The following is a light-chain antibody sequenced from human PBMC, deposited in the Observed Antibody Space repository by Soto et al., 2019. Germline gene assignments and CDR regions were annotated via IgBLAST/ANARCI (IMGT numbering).Light chain of an antibody. CDR3: QQYNSYPGT. CDR2: DAS. CDR1: QSISSW. Sequence: DIQMTQSPSTLSASVGDRVTITCRASQSISSWLAWYQQKPGKAPKLLIYDASSLESGVPSRFSGSESGTEFTLTISSLQADDFATYYCQQYNSYPGTFGQGTRWIS. V-gene: IGKV1-5*01. J-gene: IGKJ1*01.